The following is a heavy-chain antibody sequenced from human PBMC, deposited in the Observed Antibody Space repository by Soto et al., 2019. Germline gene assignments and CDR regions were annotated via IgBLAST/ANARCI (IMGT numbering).Heavy chain of an antibody. Sequence: QVQLVESGGGVVQPGRSLRLSCAASGFTFSSYAMHWVRQAPGKGLEWVAVISYDGSNKYYADSVKGRFTISRDNSKNTLYLQMNSLRAEDTAVYYCARGGGYGGRGYFDYWGQGTLVTVSS. V-gene: IGHV3-30-3*01. J-gene: IGHJ4*02. D-gene: IGHD4-17*01. CDR2: ISYDGSNK. CDR1: GFTFSSYA. CDR3: ARGGGYGGRGYFDY.